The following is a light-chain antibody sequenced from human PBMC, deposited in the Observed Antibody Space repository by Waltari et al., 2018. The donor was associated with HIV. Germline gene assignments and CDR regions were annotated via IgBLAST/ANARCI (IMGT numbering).Light chain of an antibody. CDR3: QQANSFPLT. J-gene: IGKJ2*01. V-gene: IGKV1-6*02. CDR1: QGIRND. CDR2: TAS. Sequence: AIQMTQSPSSLSASIGDRVTITCRASQGIRNDLAWYQQTPGKAPKLLIYTASTLQPGVPSRFSGSGSGTDFTLTINSLQPEDFATYYCQQANSFPLTFGQGTRLEI.